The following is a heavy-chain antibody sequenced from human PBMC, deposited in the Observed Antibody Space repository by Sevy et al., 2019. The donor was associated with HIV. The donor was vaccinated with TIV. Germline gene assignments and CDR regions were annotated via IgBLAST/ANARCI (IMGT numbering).Heavy chain of an antibody. CDR2: ISFDESSK. J-gene: IGHJ6*02. CDR3: ARPRANYVDNYFFYAMDV. CDR1: GFAFTNYYA. D-gene: IGHD4-17*01. Sequence: GGSLRLSCAASGFAFTNYYAMHCVRQAPGKGLEWVALISFDESSKYYADSVKGRFTISRDNFKNTLYLQMNSLTTEDTAVYYCARPRANYVDNYFFYAMDVWGQGTTVTVSS. V-gene: IGHV3-30-3*01.